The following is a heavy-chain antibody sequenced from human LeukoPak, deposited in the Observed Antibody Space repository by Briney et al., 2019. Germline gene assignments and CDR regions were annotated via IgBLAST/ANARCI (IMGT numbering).Heavy chain of an antibody. CDR3: ARDLGRSGIGVVIYWYFDL. CDR2: ISYDGSIK. V-gene: IGHV3-30-3*01. CDR1: GFPFSSYG. D-gene: IGHD3-22*01. Sequence: GRSLRLSCAASGFPFSSYGMHWVRQAPGKGLEWVAVISYDGSIKYYADSVKGRFTISRDNSKNTLLQQLNSLKAEDTAVYYCARDLGRSGIGVVIYWYFDLWGRGTLFTVSS. J-gene: IGHJ2*01.